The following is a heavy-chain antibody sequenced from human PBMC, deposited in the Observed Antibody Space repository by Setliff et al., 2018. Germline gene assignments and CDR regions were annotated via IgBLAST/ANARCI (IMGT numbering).Heavy chain of an antibody. J-gene: IGHJ4*02. CDR2: IDPKSGRT. V-gene: IGHV1-2*02. CDR3: AKQGDLAFDY. CDR1: GYPFGGYY. Sequence: ASVKVSCKTSGYPFGGYYIYWMRQAPGQGLEWMGWIDPKSGRTEYAVKFQGRVTMTRDTSIRTIYMEVSSLTSDDTAMYYCAKQGDLAFDYWGQGTQVTVSS. D-gene: IGHD3-16*01.